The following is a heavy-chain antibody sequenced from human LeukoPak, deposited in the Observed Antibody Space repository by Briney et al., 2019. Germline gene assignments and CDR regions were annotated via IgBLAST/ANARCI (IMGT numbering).Heavy chain of an antibody. J-gene: IGHJ4*02. D-gene: IGHD1-26*01. CDR3: AKGVWSYYDY. CDR2: ISGSGGST. V-gene: IGHV3-23*01. CDR1: GFTFSSYA. Sequence: GGSLRLSCAASGFTFSSYAMSWVRQAPGKGLEWVSAISGSGGSTYYADSVKGRFTVSRDNSKNTLYLQMNSLRAEDTAIYYCAKGVWSYYDYWGQGTLVTVSS.